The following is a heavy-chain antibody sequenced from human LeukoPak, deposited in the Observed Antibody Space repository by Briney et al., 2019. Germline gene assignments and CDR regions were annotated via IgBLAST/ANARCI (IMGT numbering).Heavy chain of an antibody. Sequence: SETLSLTCGVSGGSVINTNWWTWVRQPPGKGLEWIGEVHLDGRTNYNPSLESRLTMSVDVSENQVSLKLTSVTAADTAVYYCAAGAGGGFWSGFLWGQGTLVTVSS. J-gene: IGHJ4*02. CDR1: GGSVINTNW. D-gene: IGHD6-19*01. CDR2: VHLDGRT. CDR3: AAGAGGGFWSGFL. V-gene: IGHV4-4*02.